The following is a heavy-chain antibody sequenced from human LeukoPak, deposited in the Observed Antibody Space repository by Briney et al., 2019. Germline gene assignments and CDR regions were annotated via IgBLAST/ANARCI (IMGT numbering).Heavy chain of an antibody. D-gene: IGHD4-17*01. V-gene: IGHV1-8*03. CDR1: GYTFTSYG. J-gene: IGHJ6*03. CDR2: FDPEDGET. CDR3: ARGQGHGDYYYYYYYYMDV. Sequence: ASVKVSCKASGYTFTSYGISWVRQAPGKGLEWMGGFDPEDGETIYAQKFQGRVTITRNTSISTAYMELSSLRSEDTAVYYCARGQGHGDYYYYYYYYMDVWGKGTTVTVSS.